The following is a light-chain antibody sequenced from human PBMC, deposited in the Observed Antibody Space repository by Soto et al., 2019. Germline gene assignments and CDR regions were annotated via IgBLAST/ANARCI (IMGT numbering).Light chain of an antibody. CDR2: AGS. CDR1: QSISTY. V-gene: IGKV1-39*01. Sequence: DIQMTQSPSSLPASVGDRVTLTCRASQSISTYLNWYQQKPGKAPKLLIYAGSSFQSGVPSRLSARGSGTDFTLTISSLQPEDFATYSCQQSYTSPCTCGQGTKLEIK. J-gene: IGKJ2*02. CDR3: QQSYTSPCT.